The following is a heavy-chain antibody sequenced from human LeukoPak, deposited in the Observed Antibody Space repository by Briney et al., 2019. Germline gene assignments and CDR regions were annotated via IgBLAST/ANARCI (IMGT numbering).Heavy chain of an antibody. CDR1: GFTFSSYA. CDR2: ISGSGGST. V-gene: IGHV3-23*01. J-gene: IGHJ4*02. D-gene: IGHD6-19*01. Sequence: GGSLRLSCAASGFTFSSYAMSWVRQAPGKGLEWVSGISGSGGSTYYADSVKGRFTISRDNSKNTLSLQMNSLSAEDTAVYYCAKIIAGIIAVYHFYFDYWGQGTLVTVSS. CDR3: AKIIAGIIAVYHFYFDY.